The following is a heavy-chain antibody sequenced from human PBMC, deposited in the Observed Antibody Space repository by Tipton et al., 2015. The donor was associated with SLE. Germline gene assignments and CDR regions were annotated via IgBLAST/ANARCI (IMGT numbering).Heavy chain of an antibody. V-gene: IGHV4-34*01. CDR1: GGSFSGYY. CDR3: ARAERGYSGYDSWYYYYYMDV. D-gene: IGHD5-12*01. J-gene: IGHJ6*03. CDR2: INHSGST. Sequence: TLSLTCAVYGGSFSGYYWSWIRQPPGKGLEWIGEINHSGSTNYNPSLKSRVTISVDTSKNHFSLKLDSVTAADTAVYYCARAERGYSGYDSWYYYYYMDVWGKGTTVTVSS.